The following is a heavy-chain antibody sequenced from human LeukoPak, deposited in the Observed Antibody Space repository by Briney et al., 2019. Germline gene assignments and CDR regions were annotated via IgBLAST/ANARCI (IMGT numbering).Heavy chain of an antibody. J-gene: IGHJ6*02. Sequence: PWGSLRLSCAASGFNVGDNYMNWVRQAPGKGLELGSILYSAGTTYYADSVKGRFTISRDNSKNTLYLQMDSLRAEDTAVYYCARDPATYTPYYYGMDVWGQGTTVTVSS. CDR3: ARDPATYTPYYYGMDV. CDR1: GFNVGDNY. V-gene: IGHV3-66*01. D-gene: IGHD2-15*01. CDR2: LYSAGTT.